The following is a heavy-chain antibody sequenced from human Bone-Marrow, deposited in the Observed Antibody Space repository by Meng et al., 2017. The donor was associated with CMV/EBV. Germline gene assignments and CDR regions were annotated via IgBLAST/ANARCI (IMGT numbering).Heavy chain of an antibody. D-gene: IGHD6-13*01. J-gene: IGHJ3*02. CDR2: IGTAGDT. CDR1: GFTFSNYD. Sequence: GESLKISCAASGFTFSNYDMHWVRQATGKGLGWVSTIGTAGDTYYPGSVKGRFTVSRENAKNSLYLQMNSLRAGDTAVYYCARGLRAAAAHDAFDIWGQGTMVTVSS. V-gene: IGHV3-13*01. CDR3: ARGLRAAAAHDAFDI.